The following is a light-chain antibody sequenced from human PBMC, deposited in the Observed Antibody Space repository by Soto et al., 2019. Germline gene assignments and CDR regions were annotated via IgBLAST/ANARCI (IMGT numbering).Light chain of an antibody. CDR3: QRYNSAPLT. V-gene: IGKV1-27*01. J-gene: IGKJ5*01. Sequence: DIQMTQSPSSLSASAGERVAITCRASQAINNYLAWYKQKQGKFPKLLIYAASPLHPGVPFRFSGSGSGTDFTLTISRLQPEEVSTYYGQRYNSAPLTFGQGTRLEIK. CDR2: AAS. CDR1: QAINNY.